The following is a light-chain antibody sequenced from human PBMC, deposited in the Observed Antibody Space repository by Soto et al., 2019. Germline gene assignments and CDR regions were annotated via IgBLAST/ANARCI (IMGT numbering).Light chain of an antibody. V-gene: IGKV3-11*01. J-gene: IGKJ4*01. CDR1: QSVDSH. CDR3: HHRRILPLT. Sequence: EIVLTQSPATLSLSPGERATLWCSASQSVDSHLAWYQQKPCQPPRLLIYDPSNRATGIPARFSGSGYGPDCPLTISRLEPDDCAVYYCHHRRILPLTFGGGTKV. CDR2: DPS.